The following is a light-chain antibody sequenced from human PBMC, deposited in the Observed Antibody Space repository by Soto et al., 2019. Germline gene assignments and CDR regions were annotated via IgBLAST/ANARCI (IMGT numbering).Light chain of an antibody. CDR3: SSYTSSTTVV. CDR2: EVT. J-gene: IGLJ2*01. V-gene: IGLV2-18*02. CDR1: SGDVGTYNR. Sequence: QSVLTQPPSVSGSPGQSVTISCTGTSGDVGTYNRVSWYQQPPGTAPKLMIYEVTNRPSGVPDRFSGSKSGNTASLTISGLQAEDEADYYCSSYTSSTTVVFGGGTKLTVL.